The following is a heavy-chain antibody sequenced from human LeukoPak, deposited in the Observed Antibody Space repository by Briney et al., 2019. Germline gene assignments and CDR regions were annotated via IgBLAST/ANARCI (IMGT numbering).Heavy chain of an antibody. Sequence: ASVKVSCKASGYTFTGYYMHWVRQAPGQGLEWMGWINPNSGGTNHAQKFQGWVTMTRDTSISTAYMELGRLRSDDTAVYYCARAPYYSSSWYDYWGQGTLVTVSS. CDR1: GYTFTGYY. V-gene: IGHV1-2*04. CDR3: ARAPYYSSSWYDY. J-gene: IGHJ4*02. D-gene: IGHD6-13*01. CDR2: INPNSGGT.